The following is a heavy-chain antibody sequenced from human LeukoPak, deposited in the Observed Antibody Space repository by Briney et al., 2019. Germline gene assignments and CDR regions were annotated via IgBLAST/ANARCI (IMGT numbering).Heavy chain of an antibody. J-gene: IGHJ4*02. V-gene: IGHV1-18*01. Sequence: ASVKVSCKASGYTFTSYGISWLRQAPGQGLEYMGWISPNNGKTNYAQKLQGRVTMTTDTSTSTAYVELRSLRSDDTAVYYCAVRSGTYSYYFDYWGQGTLVTVSS. CDR2: ISPNNGKT. D-gene: IGHD1-26*01. CDR1: GYTFTSYG. CDR3: AVRSGTYSYYFDY.